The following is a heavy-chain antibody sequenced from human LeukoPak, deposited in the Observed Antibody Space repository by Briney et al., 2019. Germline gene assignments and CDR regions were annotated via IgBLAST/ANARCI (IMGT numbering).Heavy chain of an antibody. CDR1: GFTFYDYS. CDR2: ISWNSGSI. J-gene: IGHJ4*02. V-gene: IGHV3-9*01. D-gene: IGHD3-22*01. CDR3: ARVRRLSGEDKSGYRHFDY. Sequence: GGSLRLSCGASGFTFYDYSMQWVRQAPGKGLEWVSGISWNSGSIGYVASVKGRFTISRDNAKKSLYLQMNSLRAEHTALYYCARVRRLSGEDKSGYRHFDYWGQGVQVTVSP.